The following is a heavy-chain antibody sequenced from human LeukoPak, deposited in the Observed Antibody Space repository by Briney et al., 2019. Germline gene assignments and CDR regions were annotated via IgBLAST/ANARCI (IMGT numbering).Heavy chain of an antibody. CDR3: ARGGANGPRYFDWLSLSGLAARGAFDI. D-gene: IGHD3-9*01. Sequence: SETLSLTCAVYGGSFSVYYWSWIPQPPGKGLEWIAEINHSGNTNYNPSLKSRVTMSVDTSKNQFSLKLSCVTAAGTAVYYCARGGANGPRYFDWLSLSGLAARGAFDIWGQGTMVTVSS. J-gene: IGHJ3*02. CDR1: GGSFSVYY. CDR2: INHSGNT. V-gene: IGHV4-34*01.